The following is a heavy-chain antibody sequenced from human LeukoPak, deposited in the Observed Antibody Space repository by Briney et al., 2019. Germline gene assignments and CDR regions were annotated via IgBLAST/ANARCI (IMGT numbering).Heavy chain of an antibody. V-gene: IGHV3-23*01. J-gene: IGHJ4*02. CDR2: ISGNGGST. D-gene: IGHD3-22*01. CDR3: TRRQTDDSSGYYAY. CDR1: GFTFSTYA. Sequence: QPGGSLRLSCAASGFTFSTYAMTWVRQAPGKGLEWVSGISGNGGSTYYADSVKGRFTISRDNSKNTLYLQMNSLKIEDTAVYYCTRRQTDDSSGYYAYWGQGTLVTVSS.